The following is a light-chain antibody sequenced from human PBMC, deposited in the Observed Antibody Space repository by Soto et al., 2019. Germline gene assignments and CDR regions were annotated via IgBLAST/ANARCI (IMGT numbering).Light chain of an antibody. CDR3: QQYGSSTWT. CDR1: ESVSSN. V-gene: IGKV3-20*01. Sequence: EIVLTQSPATLSVSPGDRATLSCRASESVSSNVAWYQQKPGQTPRLLIYGASSRATGIPDRFSGSGSGTDFTLTISRLEPEDFAVYYCQQYGSSTWTFGQGTKVDIK. CDR2: GAS. J-gene: IGKJ1*01.